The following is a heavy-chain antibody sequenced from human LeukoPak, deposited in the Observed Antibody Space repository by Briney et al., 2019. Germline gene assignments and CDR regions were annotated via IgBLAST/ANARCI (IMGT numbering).Heavy chain of an antibody. J-gene: IGHJ2*01. CDR2: INTDGSTT. CDR1: GFTFSTYW. Sequence: GGSLRLSCVVSGFTFSTYWMYWVRQAPGKGLVWVSRINTDGSTTNYADSVKGRVTISRENAKNTLYLQMNSLRAGDTAVYYCVREGVSSSWNNWYFDLWGRGTLVTVSS. D-gene: IGHD6-13*01. V-gene: IGHV3-74*01. CDR3: VREGVSSSWNNWYFDL.